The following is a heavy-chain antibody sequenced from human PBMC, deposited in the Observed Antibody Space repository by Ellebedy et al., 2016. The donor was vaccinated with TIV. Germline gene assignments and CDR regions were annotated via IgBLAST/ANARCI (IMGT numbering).Heavy chain of an antibody. Sequence: GESLKISCAASGFTFDTDAMTWVRQAPGKGLEWVSGISGSCDTTYYADSVKGRFTISRDNAKNTLYLQMNSLRAEDTAVYYCARKWFGELFRDAFDIWGQGTMVTVSS. CDR2: ISGSCDTT. CDR3: ARKWFGELFRDAFDI. V-gene: IGHV3-23*01. D-gene: IGHD3-10*01. J-gene: IGHJ3*02. CDR1: GFTFDTDA.